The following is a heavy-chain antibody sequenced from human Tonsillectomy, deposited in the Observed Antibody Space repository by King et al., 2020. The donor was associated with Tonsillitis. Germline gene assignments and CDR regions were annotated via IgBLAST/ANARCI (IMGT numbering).Heavy chain of an antibody. V-gene: IGHV3-30*04. Sequence: VQLVESGGGVVQPGRSLRLSCAASGFTFSSFSMHWVRQAPGKGLEWVAVISYDENDKYYADSMKGRFTISRDNSKNTLYLQMNSLRTEDTAVYYCARDYGDYAYDYWGQGTLVTVSS. CDR1: GFTFSSFS. CDR3: ARDYGDYAYDY. J-gene: IGHJ4*02. CDR2: ISYDENDK. D-gene: IGHD4-17*01.